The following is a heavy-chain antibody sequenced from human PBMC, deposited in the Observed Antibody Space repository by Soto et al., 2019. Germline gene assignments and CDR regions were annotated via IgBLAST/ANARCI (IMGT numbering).Heavy chain of an antibody. CDR1: GGSISSSNW. CDR3: ARVPRAAAGTD. V-gene: IGHV4-4*02. J-gene: IGHJ4*02. D-gene: IGHD6-13*01. Sequence: QVQLQESGPGLVKPSGTLSLTCAVSGGSISSSNWWSWVRQPPGKGLEWIGEIYHSGSTNYTPSLKSRVTMSVDKSKHQFSLILSSVTAADTAVYYCARVPRAAAGTDWGQGTLVTVSS. CDR2: IYHSGST.